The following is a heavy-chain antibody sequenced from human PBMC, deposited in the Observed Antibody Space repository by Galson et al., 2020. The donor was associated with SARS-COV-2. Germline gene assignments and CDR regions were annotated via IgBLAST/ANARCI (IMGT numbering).Heavy chain of an antibody. CDR2: IYTSGRT. V-gene: IGHV4-61*09. J-gene: IGHJ6*03. CDR1: GGSISSGSYY. D-gene: IGHD3-10*01. CDR3: ARVTMVRGVIPGPIYYYYMDV. Sequence: SETLSLTCTVSGGSISSGSYYWSWIRQPAGKGLEWIGHIYTSGRTNYNPSLKSRVTISVDTSKNQFSLKLSSVTAADTAVYYCARVTMVRGVIPGPIYYYYMDVGGKGTTVTVSS.